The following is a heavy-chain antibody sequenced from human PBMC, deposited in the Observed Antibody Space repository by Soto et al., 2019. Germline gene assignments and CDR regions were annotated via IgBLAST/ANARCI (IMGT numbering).Heavy chain of an antibody. CDR1: GFTFSSYA. V-gene: IGHV3-23*01. Sequence: GGSLRLSCAASGFTFSSYAMSWVRQAPGKGLEWVSAISGSGSSTYYADSVKGRFTISRDNSKNTLYLQMNSLRVEDTAVYYCEKGLRGYDFWSGYYTSYYYAMDVWGQGTTVTVSS. D-gene: IGHD3-3*01. J-gene: IGHJ6*02. CDR2: ISGSGSST. CDR3: EKGLRGYDFWSGYYTSYYYAMDV.